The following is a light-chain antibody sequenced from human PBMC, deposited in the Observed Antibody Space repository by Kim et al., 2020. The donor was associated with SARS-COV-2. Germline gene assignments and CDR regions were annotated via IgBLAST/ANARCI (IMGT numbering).Light chain of an antibody. CDR3: QAWGSNINWV. Sequence: SYELTQPPSVSVSPGQTASISCSGENLGNKYVCWYKQKPGQPPVLVMYEDSKRPSGIPERFSGSNSGNTATLTISGTQAGDEAEYHCQAWGSNINWVFGGGTQLTVL. J-gene: IGLJ3*02. V-gene: IGLV3-1*01. CDR1: NLGNKY. CDR2: EDS.